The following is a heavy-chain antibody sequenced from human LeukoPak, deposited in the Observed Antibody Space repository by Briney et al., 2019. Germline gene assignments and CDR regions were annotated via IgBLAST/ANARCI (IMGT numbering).Heavy chain of an antibody. CDR1: GFTVSSND. Sequence: GGSLRLSCAASGFTVSSNDMSWVRQAPGKGLEWVSVIYSGGSTYYADSVKGRFTISRDNSKNTLYLQMNSLRTEDTAVYYCAKAGYSYGFYYYYMDVWGKGTTVTVSS. CDR3: AKAGYSYGFYYYYMDV. D-gene: IGHD5-18*01. J-gene: IGHJ6*03. V-gene: IGHV3-66*01. CDR2: IYSGGST.